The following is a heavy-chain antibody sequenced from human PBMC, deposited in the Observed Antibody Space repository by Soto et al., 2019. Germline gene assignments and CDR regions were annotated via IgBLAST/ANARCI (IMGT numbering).Heavy chain of an antibody. CDR1: GGTFNTYT. CDR2: IIPLVGIA. V-gene: IGHV1-69*02. J-gene: IGHJ4*02. CDR3: TRGYYFDSSGYRDFDY. Sequence: QVQLVQSEAEVKKPGSSVKVSCKASGGTFNTYTISWVRQAPGQGLEWMGRIIPLVGIASYGQKFQGRVTITADKSTSTAYMELNSLRSEDTAVYYCTRGYYFDSSGYRDFDYWGQGTLVTVSS. D-gene: IGHD3-22*01.